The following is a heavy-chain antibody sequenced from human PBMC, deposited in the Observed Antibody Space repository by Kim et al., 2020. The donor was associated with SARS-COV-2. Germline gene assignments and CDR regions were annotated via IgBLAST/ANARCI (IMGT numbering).Heavy chain of an antibody. CDR2: FYTDGNI. CDR3: AGGGFGEPLNY. V-gene: IGHV3-53*01. D-gene: IGHD3-10*01. CDR1: GFTVNNKY. J-gene: IGHJ4*02. Sequence: GGSLRLSCAASGFTVNNKYMNWVRQTPGKGLEWVSVFYTDGNIYYADSVKGRFTISKDNSKNTAYLQMNNLRAEDTALYYCAGGGFGEPLNYWGQGTLVTVSS.